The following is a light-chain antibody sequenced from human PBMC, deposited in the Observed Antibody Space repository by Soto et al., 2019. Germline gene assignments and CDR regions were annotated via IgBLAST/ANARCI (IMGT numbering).Light chain of an antibody. CDR1: ASDVGSYKL. CDR3: SSYTPNSLV. Sequence: QSVLTQPASVSGSPGQSVTISCTGTASDVGSYKLVSWYQQHPGSAPKLIIYDVANRPLGVSDHFSGSKSGNTASLTISGLQAEDEAYYYCSSYTPNSLVFGGGTQLTVL. V-gene: IGLV2-14*02. CDR2: DVA. J-gene: IGLJ2*01.